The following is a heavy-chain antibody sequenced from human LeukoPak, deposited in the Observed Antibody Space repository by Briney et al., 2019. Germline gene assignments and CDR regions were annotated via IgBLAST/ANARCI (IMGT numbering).Heavy chain of an antibody. Sequence: GGSLRLSCAASGFTFSNYWMHWVRQAPGKGLVWVSRINTDGSSTYYADSVKGRFTISRDNSKNTLYLQMNSLRAEDTAVYYCAKGKYYYDSSGYRYWGQGTLVTVSS. CDR1: GFTFSNYW. CDR3: AKGKYYYDSSGYRY. CDR2: INTDGSST. V-gene: IGHV3-74*01. J-gene: IGHJ4*02. D-gene: IGHD3-22*01.